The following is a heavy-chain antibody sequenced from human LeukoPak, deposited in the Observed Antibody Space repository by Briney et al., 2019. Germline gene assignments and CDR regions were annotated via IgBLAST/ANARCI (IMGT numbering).Heavy chain of an antibody. CDR3: ATGFLTEGYYFDY. D-gene: IGHD1-14*01. CDR2: ISGSGGST. J-gene: IGHJ4*02. Sequence: GGSLRLSCAASGLTFSSYAMSWVRQAPGKGLEWVSAISGSGGSTYYADSVKGRFTISRDNSKNTLYLQMNSLRAEDTAVYYCATGFLTEGYYFDYWGQGTLVTVSS. CDR1: GLTFSSYA. V-gene: IGHV3-23*01.